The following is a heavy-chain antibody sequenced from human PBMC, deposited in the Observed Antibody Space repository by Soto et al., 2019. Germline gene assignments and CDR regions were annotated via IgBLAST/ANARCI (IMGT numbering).Heavy chain of an antibody. D-gene: IGHD3-22*01. CDR1: GFTFSSYG. J-gene: IGHJ4*02. CDR3: AKAPPDYYDSSGYYHPTYYFDY. V-gene: IGHV3-30*18. CDR2: ISYDGSNK. Sequence: QPGGSLRLSCAASGFTFSSYGMHWVRQAPGKGLEWVAVISYDGSNKYYADSVKGRFTISRDNSKNTLYLQMNSLRAEDTAVYYCAKAPPDYYDSSGYYHPTYYFDYWGQGTLVTVSS.